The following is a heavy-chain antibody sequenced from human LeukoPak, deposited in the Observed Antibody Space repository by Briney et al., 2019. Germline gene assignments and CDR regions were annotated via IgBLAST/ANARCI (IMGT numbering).Heavy chain of an antibody. D-gene: IGHD2-21*01. CDR1: GFSFSNYW. CDR2: IKQDGSEG. Sequence: GGSLRLSCAASGFSFSNYWMSWVRQAPGKGLEWVANIKQDGSEGYYVDSAKDRFTISRDNAKNSLSLQMNSLRAEDTAVYYYARDRDPAVYCGYTDWGQGILVTVSS. CDR3: ARDRDPAVYCGYTD. J-gene: IGHJ4*02. V-gene: IGHV3-7*01.